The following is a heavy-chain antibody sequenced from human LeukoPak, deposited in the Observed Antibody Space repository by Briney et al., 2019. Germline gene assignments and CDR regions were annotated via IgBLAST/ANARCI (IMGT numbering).Heavy chain of an antibody. Sequence: GESLQISCKGSGYSFTNYWSGWVRQMPGKGLEWMGIIYPGDSDTRYGPSFQGQVTISADKPISTAYLQWSSLKPSDTAMYYCARVDNDGYYDSSAYYANFDNCGHRSPVSVSS. CDR3: ARVDNDGYYDSSAYYANFDN. D-gene: IGHD3-22*01. V-gene: IGHV5-51*04. CDR2: IYPGDSDT. CDR1: GYSFTNYW. J-gene: IGHJ4*03.